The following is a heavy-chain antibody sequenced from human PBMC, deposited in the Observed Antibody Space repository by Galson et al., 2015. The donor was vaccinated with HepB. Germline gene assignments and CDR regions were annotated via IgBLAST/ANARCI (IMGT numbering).Heavy chain of an antibody. CDR1: GFTFSSYS. D-gene: IGHD3-10*01. V-gene: IGHV3-48*02. CDR3: ATDRGIYGSGSFDDY. CDR2: ISSSSSTI. Sequence: SLRLSCAASGFTFSSYSMNWVRQAPGKGLEWVSYISSSSSTIYYADSVKGRFTISRDNAKNSLYLQMNSLRDEDTAVYYCATDRGIYGSGSFDDYWGQGTLVTVSS. J-gene: IGHJ4*02.